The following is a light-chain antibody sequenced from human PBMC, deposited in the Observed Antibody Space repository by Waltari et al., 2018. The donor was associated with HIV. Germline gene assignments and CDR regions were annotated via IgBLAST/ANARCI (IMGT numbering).Light chain of an antibody. J-gene: IGLJ3*02. CDR1: SGSIASNY. CDR2: EDY. V-gene: IGLV6-57*03. Sequence: FMLTQPHSVSESPGKTVTISCTRSSGSIASNYVQWFQQRPGNAPTSMLSEDYQSPSGVPDRFSGTIVKSSNSASLTISGVKTEDEADYYCQSFDANNHWVFGGGTRLTVL. CDR3: QSFDANNHWV.